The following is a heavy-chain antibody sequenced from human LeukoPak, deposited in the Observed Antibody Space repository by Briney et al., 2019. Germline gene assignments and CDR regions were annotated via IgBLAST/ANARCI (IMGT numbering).Heavy chain of an antibody. V-gene: IGHV1-8*01. J-gene: IGHJ3*02. D-gene: IGHD3-10*01. CDR3: ASLLWFGELKSDAFDI. CDR1: GYTFTSYD. CDR2: MNPNSGNT. Sequence: ASVKVSCKASGYTFTSYDINWVRQATGQGLEWMGWMNPNSGNTGYAQKFQGRVTMTRNTSISTAYMELSSLRSEDTAVYYCASLLWFGELKSDAFDIWGQGTMVTVSS.